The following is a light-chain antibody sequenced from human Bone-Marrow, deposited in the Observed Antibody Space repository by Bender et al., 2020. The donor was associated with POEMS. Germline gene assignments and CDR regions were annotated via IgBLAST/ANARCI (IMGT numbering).Light chain of an antibody. CDR3: CSYAPTNTFV. Sequence: QSALTQPASVSGSPGQSITISCTGTSSDVGSYNLVSWYQYHPGKAPKLMIYEGSKRPSGVSDRFSGSGSGNTASLTISGLQADDEADYYCCSYAPTNTFVFGIGTKVTVL. CDR2: EGS. CDR1: SSDVGSYNL. V-gene: IGLV2-23*01. J-gene: IGLJ1*01.